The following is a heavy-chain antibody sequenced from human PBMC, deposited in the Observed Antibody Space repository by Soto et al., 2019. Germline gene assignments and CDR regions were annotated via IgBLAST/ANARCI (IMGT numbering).Heavy chain of an antibody. J-gene: IGHJ3*02. CDR3: VRDRPYSGSYWDAFDI. V-gene: IGHV4-61*01. D-gene: IGHD1-26*01. CDR1: GGSVSSGSYY. Sequence: SETLSLTCTVSGGSVSSGSYYWSWIRQPPGKGLEWIGYIYYSGSTNYNPSLKSRVTISVDTSKNQFSLKLSSVTAADTAVYYCVRDRPYSGSYWDAFDIWGQGTMVTVSS. CDR2: IYYSGST.